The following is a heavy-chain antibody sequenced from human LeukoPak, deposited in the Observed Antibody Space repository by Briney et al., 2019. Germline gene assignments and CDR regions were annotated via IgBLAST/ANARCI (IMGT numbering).Heavy chain of an antibody. J-gene: IGHJ3*02. Sequence: PGGSLRLSCAASGFTFDDYAMHWVRQAPGKGLEWVSGLSWNSGSIGYADSVKGRFTISRDNAKNSLYLQMNSLRAEDTALYYCAEGPSMVRGAHDAFDSWGQGTMVTVSS. V-gene: IGHV3-9*01. CDR1: GFTFDDYA. CDR3: AEGPSMVRGAHDAFDS. D-gene: IGHD3-10*01. CDR2: LSWNSGSI.